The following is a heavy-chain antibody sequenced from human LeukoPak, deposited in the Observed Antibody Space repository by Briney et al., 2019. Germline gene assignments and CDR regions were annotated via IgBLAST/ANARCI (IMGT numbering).Heavy chain of an antibody. CDR2: ISWNSGSI. CDR3: AKGLRVMATTDFDY. V-gene: IGHV3-9*01. D-gene: IGHD5-24*01. J-gene: IGHJ4*02. Sequence: GRSLRLSCAASGFTLDDYAMHWVRQAPGKGLEWVSGISWNSGSIGYADSVKGRFTISRDNAKNSLYLQMNSLRAEDTALYYCAKGLRVMATTDFDYWGQGTLVTVSS. CDR1: GFTLDDYA.